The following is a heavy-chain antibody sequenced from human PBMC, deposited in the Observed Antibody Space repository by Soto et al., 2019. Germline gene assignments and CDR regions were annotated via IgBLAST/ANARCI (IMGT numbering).Heavy chain of an antibody. CDR2: IIPIYGTA. D-gene: IGHD5-12*01. CDR3: ARDRDGYNYWYFDL. CDR1: GGTFSKYT. V-gene: IGHV1-69*01. J-gene: IGHJ2*01. Sequence: QVQLVQSGAEVKKPGSSVKVSCKVSGGTFSKYTINWVRQAPGQGLEWMAGIIPIYGTANYPQKFQGRISVTMDQATTTAYRELRGLRSDDTAIYYCARDRDGYNYWYFDLWGRGSLITVSS.